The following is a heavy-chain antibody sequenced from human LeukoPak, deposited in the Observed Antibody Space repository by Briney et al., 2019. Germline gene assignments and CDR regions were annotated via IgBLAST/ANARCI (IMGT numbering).Heavy chain of an antibody. CDR3: ASEEVAVYELFHH. CDR2: ISGYIDNT. Sequence: ASVKVSFNCPPAIFLHYRLSRVGQTPGQGLEWMGWISGYIDNTNSAQKFQGRVTMTTDTSTRTAYMELRILRSDDTAVYYCASEEVAVYELFHHWCQGTLVPVSS. CDR1: PAIFLHYR. D-gene: IGHD6-19*01. J-gene: IGHJ4*02. V-gene: IGHV1-18*01.